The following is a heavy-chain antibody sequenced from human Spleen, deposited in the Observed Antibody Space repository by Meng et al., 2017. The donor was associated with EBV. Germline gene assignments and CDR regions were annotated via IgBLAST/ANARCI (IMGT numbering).Heavy chain of an antibody. J-gene: IGHJ5*02. CDR2: IYHGGIA. D-gene: IGHD3-10*01. CDR1: GDSISSNNW. Sequence: QRQESGPGLVKPSGTLFLTCAVSGDSISSNNWWSWVRQPPGKGLEWIGEIYHGGIAYYNPSLKSRVTISVDKSKNQFSLNLTSVTAADTAVYYCARFTSMVRGAFDPWGQGTLVTVSS. CDR3: ARFTSMVRGAFDP. V-gene: IGHV4-4*02.